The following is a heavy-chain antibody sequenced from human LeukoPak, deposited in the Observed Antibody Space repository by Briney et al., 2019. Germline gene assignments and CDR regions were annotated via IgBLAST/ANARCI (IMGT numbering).Heavy chain of an antibody. CDR1: GSTFTCYN. V-gene: IGHV1-2*02. J-gene: IGHJ4*02. D-gene: IGHD6-13*01. CDR3: ARGPTQNQQLVPGY. Sequence: ASVNVTRKGSGSTFTCYNLHMVRQRQAQGHELKGWINPNSGGTNYAQNFQGRVTITRDTSISTAYMELSRLRSDDTAVYYCARGPTQNQQLVPGYWGQGTLVTVSS. CDR2: INPNSGGT.